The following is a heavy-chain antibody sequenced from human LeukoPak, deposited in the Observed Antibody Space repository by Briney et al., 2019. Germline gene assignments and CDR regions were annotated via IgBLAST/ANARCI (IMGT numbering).Heavy chain of an antibody. Sequence: SETLSLTCTVSGDSISSSSYYWGWIRQPPGKGLEWIGNIYYSGITYCNPSLKSRVTISLDTSKNQFSLKLTSVTAADTAVYFCARELLGYCSGSSCSTYDYWGQGILVTVSS. V-gene: IGHV4-39*07. D-gene: IGHD2-15*01. CDR2: IYYSGIT. CDR3: ARELLGYCSGSSCSTYDY. J-gene: IGHJ4*02. CDR1: GDSISSSSYY.